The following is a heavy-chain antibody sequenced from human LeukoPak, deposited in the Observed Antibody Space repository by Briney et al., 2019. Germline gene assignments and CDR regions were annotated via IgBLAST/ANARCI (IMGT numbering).Heavy chain of an antibody. V-gene: IGHV3-21*01. CDR2: ISSSSSYI. Sequence: GGSLRLSCAASGFIFSSYSMNWVRQAPGKGLEWVSSISSSSSYIYYADSVKGRFTISRDNAKNSLYLQMNSLRAEDTAVYYCARGLGYFDWLSVDYWGQGTLVTVSS. CDR1: GFIFSSYS. CDR3: ARGLGYFDWLSVDY. J-gene: IGHJ4*02. D-gene: IGHD3-9*01.